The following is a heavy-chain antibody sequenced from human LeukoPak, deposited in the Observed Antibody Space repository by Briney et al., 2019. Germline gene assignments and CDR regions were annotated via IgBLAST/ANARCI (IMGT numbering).Heavy chain of an antibody. CDR2: ISGRGGST. CDR3: AKDPNSGYSYGLTYYFDY. J-gene: IGHJ4*02. Sequence: GGSLRLSCAASGFNFSSYSMSWVRPAPGKGLEWVSAISGRGGSTYYADSVKGGFTIPRDNSKNTLYLQMNSLRAEDTAVYYCAKDPNSGYSYGLTYYFDYWGQGTLVTVSS. CDR1: GFNFSSYS. D-gene: IGHD5-18*01. V-gene: IGHV3-23*01.